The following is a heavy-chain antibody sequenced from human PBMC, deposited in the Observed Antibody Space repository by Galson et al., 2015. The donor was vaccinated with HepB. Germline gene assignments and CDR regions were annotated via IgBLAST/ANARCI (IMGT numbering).Heavy chain of an antibody. CDR3: ARQRTYYGSGSWIDY. CDR1: GYSFTSYW. CDR2: IYPGDSDT. Sequence: QSGAEVKKPGESLKISCKGSGYSFTSYWIGWVRQMPGKGLEWMGIIYPGDSDTRYSPSFQGQVTISADKSISTAYQQWSSLKASDTAMYYCARQRTYYGSGSWIDYWGQGTLVTVSS. D-gene: IGHD3-10*01. J-gene: IGHJ4*02. V-gene: IGHV5-51*01.